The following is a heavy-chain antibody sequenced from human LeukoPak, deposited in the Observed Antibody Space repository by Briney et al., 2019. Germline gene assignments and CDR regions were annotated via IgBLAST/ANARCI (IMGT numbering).Heavy chain of an antibody. V-gene: IGHV1-2*02. J-gene: IGHJ4*02. CDR2: INPNSDGT. Sequence: ASVKVSCKASGYTFTGYYMHWVRQAPGQGLEWMGWINPNSDGTNYAQKFQGRVTMTRDTSISTAYMELSRLRSDDTAVYYCARVDGATLIAAAGSIDYWGQGTLVTVSS. D-gene: IGHD6-13*01. CDR1: GYTFTGYY. CDR3: ARVDGATLIAAAGSIDY.